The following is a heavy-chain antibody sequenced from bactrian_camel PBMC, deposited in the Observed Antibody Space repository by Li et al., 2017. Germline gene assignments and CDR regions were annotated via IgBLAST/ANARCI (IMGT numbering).Heavy chain of an antibody. D-gene: IGHD5*01. V-gene: IGHV3S53*01. CDR1: GYSASTGY. CDR2: IDRAGAP. CDR3: AAGWSYGVGTLLRRHYDY. J-gene: IGHJ4*01. Sequence: QVQLVESGGGSVQAGGSLRLSCAASGYSASTGYMAWFRQAPGKEREGVAAIDRAGAPTYTYAVAGRFTISKDNVKNTLYLQMTSLKPEDTAIYYCAAGWSYGVGTLLRRHYDYWGQGTQVTVS.